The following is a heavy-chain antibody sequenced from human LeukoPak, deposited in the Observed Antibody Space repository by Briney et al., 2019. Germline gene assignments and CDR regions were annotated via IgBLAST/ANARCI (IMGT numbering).Heavy chain of an antibody. D-gene: IGHD1-1*01. CDR3: ARGARYNWNGQGFDY. CDR1: GFTFSSYG. V-gene: IGHV3-33*01. J-gene: IGHJ4*02. CDR2: IWYDGSNK. Sequence: GGSLRLSCAASGFTFSSYGMHWVRQAPGKGLEWVAVIWYDGSNKYYADSVKGRFTISRDNSKNTLYLQMNSLRAEDTAVYYCARGARYNWNGQGFDYWGRGTLVTVSS.